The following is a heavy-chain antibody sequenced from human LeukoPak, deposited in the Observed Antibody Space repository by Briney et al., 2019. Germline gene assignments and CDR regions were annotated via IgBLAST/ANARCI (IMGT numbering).Heavy chain of an antibody. CDR2: IRYDGSNK. J-gene: IGHJ6*03. CDR3: AKDRRSMTTVTTYMDV. Sequence: GGSLRLSCAASGFTFSSYGMHWVRQAPGKGLEWVAFIRYDGSNKCYADSVKGRFTISRDNSKNTLYLQMNSLRAEDTAVYYCAKDRRSMTTVTTYMDVWGKGTTVTISS. V-gene: IGHV3-30*02. CDR1: GFTFSSYG. D-gene: IGHD4-17*01.